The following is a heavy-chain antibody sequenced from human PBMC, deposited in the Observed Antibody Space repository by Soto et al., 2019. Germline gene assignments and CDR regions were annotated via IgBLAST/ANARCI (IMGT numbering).Heavy chain of an antibody. Sequence: QVQLVQSGAEVKKPGASVKVSCKASGYTFTRYGISWVRQAPGQELEWMGWISAYNGNTNYAQNLQGRVTMTTDTYTSAAYMELSSLRSDDTAVYYCARDLDTAMVNPDCYYGMYVWGQGTTVPVSS. J-gene: IGHJ6*02. CDR1: GYTFTRYG. CDR3: ARDLDTAMVNPDCYYGMYV. D-gene: IGHD5-18*01. CDR2: ISAYNGNT. V-gene: IGHV1-18*04.